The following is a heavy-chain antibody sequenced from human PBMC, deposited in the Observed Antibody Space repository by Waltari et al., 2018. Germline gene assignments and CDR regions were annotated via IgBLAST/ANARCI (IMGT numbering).Heavy chain of an antibody. CDR2: IYYSGST. CDR1: GGSISSHY. D-gene: IGHD5-18*01. J-gene: IGHJ4*02. V-gene: IGHV4-59*11. CDR3: ARVNSYGYNPCLDY. Sequence: QVQLQESGPGLVKPSETLSLTCTVSGGSISSHYWSWIRQPPGKGLEWIGYIYYSGSTNYNPSRKSRVTISVDTSKNQFSLKLSSVTAADTAVYYCARVNSYGYNPCLDYWGQGTLVTVSS.